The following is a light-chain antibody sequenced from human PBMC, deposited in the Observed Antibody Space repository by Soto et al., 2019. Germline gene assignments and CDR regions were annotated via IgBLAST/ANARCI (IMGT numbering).Light chain of an antibody. Sequence: IVLTQSPGTLSSSPGERATLSCRASQSVSSYLAWYQQKPGQAPRLLIYDASNRATGIPARFSGSGSGTDFTLTISSLEPEDFAVYYCQQYNNWWTFGQGTKVDIK. J-gene: IGKJ1*01. CDR3: QQYNNWWT. V-gene: IGKV3-11*01. CDR1: QSVSSY. CDR2: DAS.